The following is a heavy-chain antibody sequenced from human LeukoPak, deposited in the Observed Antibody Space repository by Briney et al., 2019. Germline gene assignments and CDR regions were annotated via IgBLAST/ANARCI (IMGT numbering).Heavy chain of an antibody. Sequence: PSETLSLTCTVSGVSISSYYWSWIRQHPGKGLEWIGYIYYSGRTNYNPSLKSRVTISVDTSKNQFSLKLSSVTAADTAVYYCARDRKEPRPGVSSGYYYYYYGMDVWGQGTTVTVSS. J-gene: IGHJ6*02. CDR1: GVSISSYY. V-gene: IGHV4-59*01. CDR2: IYYSGRT. D-gene: IGHD3-22*01. CDR3: ARDRKEPRPGVSSGYYYYYYGMDV.